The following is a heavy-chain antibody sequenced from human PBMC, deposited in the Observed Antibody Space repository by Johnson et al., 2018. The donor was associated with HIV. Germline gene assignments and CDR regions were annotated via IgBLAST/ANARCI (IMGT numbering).Heavy chain of an antibody. CDR1: GFTFSSYG. Sequence: QVQLVESGGGVVQPGRSLRLSCAASGFTFSSYGMHWVRQAPAKGLEWVAVISYDGSDKDYADSVKGRFTISRDSSKNTLYLQMNSLRADDTAVYYCARDALESPWAFDIWGQGTLVTVSS. CDR2: ISYDGSDK. CDR3: ARDALESPWAFDI. J-gene: IGHJ3*02. V-gene: IGHV3-30*14. D-gene: IGHD1-1*01.